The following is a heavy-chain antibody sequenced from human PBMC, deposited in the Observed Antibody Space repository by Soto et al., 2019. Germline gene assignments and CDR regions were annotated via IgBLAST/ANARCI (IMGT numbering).Heavy chain of an antibody. CDR1: GASVSSGSFY. J-gene: IGHJ4*02. CDR2: IYNNETF. CDR3: ARVPLRYSSSHNFDS. V-gene: IGHV4-61*01. D-gene: IGHD6-19*01. Sequence: WETLSLTCSVSGASVSSGSFYWSWIRQPPGKGLEWIGFIYNNETFNYNPSLKSRVTLSVDTSKHQFSLKLSSVTAADTAVYYCARVPLRYSSSHNFDSCGQGALLTVSS.